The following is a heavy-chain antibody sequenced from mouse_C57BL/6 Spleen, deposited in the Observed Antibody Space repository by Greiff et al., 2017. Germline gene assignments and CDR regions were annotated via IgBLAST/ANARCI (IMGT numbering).Heavy chain of an antibody. V-gene: IGHV14-3*01. CDR3: AYYDCPAMEY. J-gene: IGHJ4*01. D-gene: IGHD2-4*01. CDR2: IDPANGNT. CDR1: GFNIKNTY. Sequence: VQLKQSVAELVRPGASVKLSCTASGFNIKNTYMPWVKQRPEQGLEWIGRIDPANGNTKYAPKFQGKATLTADPSSNTAYLQLSSLTSEDTAISYCAYYDCPAMEYWGQGASVTVAS.